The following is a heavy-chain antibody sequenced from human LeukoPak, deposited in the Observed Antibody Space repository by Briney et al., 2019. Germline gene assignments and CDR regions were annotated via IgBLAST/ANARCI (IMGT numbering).Heavy chain of an antibody. CDR1: GYTFTGYY. V-gene: IGHV1-2*02. D-gene: IGHD3-22*01. CDR2: INPNSGCT. CDR3: ARQTHYYDSSGYYYEFNNGLDY. Sequence: ASVKVSCKASGYTFTGYYMHWVRQAPGQGLEWMGWINPNSGCTNYAQKFQGRVTMNRDTSISTAYMELSRLRSDDTAVYYCARQTHYYDSSGYYYEFNNGLDYWGQGTLVTVSS. J-gene: IGHJ4*02.